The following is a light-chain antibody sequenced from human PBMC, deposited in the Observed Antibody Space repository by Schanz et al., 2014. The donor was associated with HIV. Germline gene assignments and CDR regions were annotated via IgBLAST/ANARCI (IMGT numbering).Light chain of an antibody. J-gene: IGKJ4*01. CDR1: QRLSSSY. V-gene: IGKV3-20*01. CDR2: ATS. Sequence: EIVLTQSPGSLSLSPGGRATLSCGASQRLSSSYLAWYQQKRDQPPRLVIYATSTRAAGIPVRFSGTGSGTDFTLTISSLEPEDFAVYYCQYFGNSGGTFGGGTKVEIK. CDR3: QYFGNSGGT.